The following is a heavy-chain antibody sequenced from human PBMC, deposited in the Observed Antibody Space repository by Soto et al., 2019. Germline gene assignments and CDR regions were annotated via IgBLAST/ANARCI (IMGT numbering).Heavy chain of an antibody. CDR2: ISSSGSTI. V-gene: IGHV3-11*01. Sequence: GGSLRLSCAASGFTFSYYYMSWIRQAPGKGLEWVSYISSSGSTIYYADSVKGRFTISRDNAKNSLYLQMNSLRAEDTAVYYCARGRVXVVVPAAVHYYYYGMDVWGQGTTVTVSS. CDR3: ARGRVXVVVPAAVHYYYYGMDV. D-gene: IGHD2-2*01. CDR1: GFTFSYYY. J-gene: IGHJ6*02.